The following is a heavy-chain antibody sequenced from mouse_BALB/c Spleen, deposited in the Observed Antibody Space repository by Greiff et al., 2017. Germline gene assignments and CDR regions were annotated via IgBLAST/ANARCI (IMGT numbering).Heavy chain of an antibody. CDR3: VRDRDYGNYDDYAMDY. D-gene: IGHD2-1*01. CDR1: GFSLTSYD. Sequence: QVQLKQSGPGLVAPSQSLSITCTVSGFSLTSYDISWIRQPPGKGLEWLGVIWTGGGTNYNSAFMSRLSISKDNSKDQVFLKMNSLQTDDTAIYYSVRDRDYGNYDDYAMDYWGQGTSVTVSS. CDR2: IWTGGGT. V-gene: IGHV2-9-2*01. J-gene: IGHJ4*01.